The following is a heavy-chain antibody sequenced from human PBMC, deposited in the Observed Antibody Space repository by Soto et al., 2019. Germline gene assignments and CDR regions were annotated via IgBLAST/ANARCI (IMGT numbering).Heavy chain of an antibody. CDR1: CGSISSYY. CDR2: IYYSGST. J-gene: IGHJ6*02. D-gene: IGHD1-26*01. Sequence: SETLSLTCTVSCGSISSYYWSWIRQPPGKGLEWIGYIYYSGSTNYNPSLKSRVTISVDTSKNQFSLKLSSVTAADTAVYYCARGGSASGGYYYYVMVVWDQGTTVTVSS. CDR3: ARGGSASGGYYYYVMVV. V-gene: IGHV4-59*01.